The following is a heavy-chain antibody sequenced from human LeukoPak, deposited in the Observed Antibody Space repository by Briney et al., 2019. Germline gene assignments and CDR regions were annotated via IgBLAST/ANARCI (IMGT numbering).Heavy chain of an antibody. J-gene: IGHJ5*02. Sequence: KPSETLSLTCTVSGDSISSGSYYWGWIRQPPGKGLEWIGSIYYSGSTDYNPSLKSRVTISVDTSKNQFSLKLSSVTAADTAVYYCARQEDCSTSSCYSGGWFDPWGQGTLVTVSS. D-gene: IGHD2-2*01. CDR2: IYYSGST. CDR3: ARQEDCSTSSCYSGGWFDP. V-gene: IGHV4-39*01. CDR1: GDSISSGSYY.